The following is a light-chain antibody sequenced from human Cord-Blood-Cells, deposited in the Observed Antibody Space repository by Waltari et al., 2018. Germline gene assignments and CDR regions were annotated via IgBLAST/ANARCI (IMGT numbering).Light chain of an antibody. V-gene: IGLV2-11*01. CDR3: CSYAGSYTVV. Sequence: QSALTQPRSVSGSPGQSVTISCTGTSSDVGGYNYVPWYQQHPGKAPKLMIYEFSKRPSGVPDRFSGSKSGNTASLTISGLQAEDEADYYCCSYAGSYTVVFGGGTKLTVL. CDR1: SSDVGGYNY. CDR2: EFS. J-gene: IGLJ2*01.